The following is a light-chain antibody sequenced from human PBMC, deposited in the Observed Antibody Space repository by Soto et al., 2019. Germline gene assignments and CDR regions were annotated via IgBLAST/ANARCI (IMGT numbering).Light chain of an antibody. Sequence: DIQMTQSPSSLSASVGDRVTITGQASHDIINHLNWYQQKPGKAPKLLIYDASNLEIGVPSRFSGSGSGTDFSFTISSLQPEDIATYYCQQYDDFPLFGPGTKVEIK. CDR1: HDIINH. J-gene: IGKJ3*01. CDR2: DAS. CDR3: QQYDDFPL. V-gene: IGKV1-33*01.